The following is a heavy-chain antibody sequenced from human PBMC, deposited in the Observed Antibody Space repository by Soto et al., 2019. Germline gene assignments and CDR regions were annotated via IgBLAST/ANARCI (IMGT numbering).Heavy chain of an antibody. V-gene: IGHV2-5*02. CDR3: XXXXXPXTXFFDH. CDR1: GLSLSTSGVG. J-gene: IGHJ4*02. Sequence: QITLKESGPTLVKPTQTLTLTCTLSGLSLSTSGVGVGWIRQPPGKPLEWLALIFWDDDKRYSPSLSSRLTITKDTSKNQVIFTMTNMDPVDTATYYXXXXXXPXTXFFDHWGQGTLVTVSS. CDR2: IFWDDDK.